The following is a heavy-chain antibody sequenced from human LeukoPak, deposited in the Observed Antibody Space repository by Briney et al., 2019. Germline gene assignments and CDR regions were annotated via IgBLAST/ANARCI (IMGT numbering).Heavy chain of an antibody. CDR2: IYHSGST. Sequence: SQTLSLTCTVSGGSISSGGYYWIWIRRHPGKGLEYIGYIYHSGSTYYSPSLRSRVTISVDTSKNQFSLKLTSVTAADTAVYYCARGDPYYFDYWGQGTLVTVSS. CDR3: ARGDPYYFDY. CDR1: GGSISSGGYY. J-gene: IGHJ4*02. V-gene: IGHV4-31*03.